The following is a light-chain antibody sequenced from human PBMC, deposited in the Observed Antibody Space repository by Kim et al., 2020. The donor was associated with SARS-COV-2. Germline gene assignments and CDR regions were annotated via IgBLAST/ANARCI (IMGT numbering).Light chain of an antibody. J-gene: IGLJ2*01. CDR2: GKN. Sequence: ALGNTVRSTCKGDSLRSYFETWYQQKPGQATILVIYGKNNRPSGIPDRFSGSSSGNTASLTITGTQAGDEADYYCNSRDSNDNVVFGGGTQLTVL. CDR1: SLRSYF. V-gene: IGLV3-19*01. CDR3: NSRDSNDNVV.